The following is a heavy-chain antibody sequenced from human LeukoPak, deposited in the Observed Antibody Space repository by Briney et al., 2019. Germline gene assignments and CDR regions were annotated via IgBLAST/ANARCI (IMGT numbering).Heavy chain of an antibody. D-gene: IGHD3-22*01. CDR1: GFTFDDSG. V-gene: IGHV3-20*04. CDR3: ARLLGPDYYDSSGYYDY. Sequence: PGGSLRLSCAASGFTFDDSGMSWVRQAPGKGLEWVSGINWNGGSTVYADSVKGRFTISRDNAKNSLYLQMNSLRAEDTALYYCARLLGPDYYDSSGYYDYWGQGTLVTVSS. J-gene: IGHJ4*02. CDR2: INWNGGST.